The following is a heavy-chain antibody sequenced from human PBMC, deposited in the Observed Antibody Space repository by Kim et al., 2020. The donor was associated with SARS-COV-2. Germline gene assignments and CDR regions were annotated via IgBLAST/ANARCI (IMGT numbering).Heavy chain of an antibody. J-gene: IGHJ4*02. D-gene: IGHD3-3*01. CDR1: GFTVSSNY. Sequence: GGSLRLSCAASGFTVSSNYMSWVRQAPGKGLEWVSVIYSGGSTYYADSVKGRFTISRDNSKNTLCLQMNSLRAEDTAVYYCARAGQGYYDFWSGYYGGNDYWGQGTLVTVSS. V-gene: IGHV3-66*01. CDR3: ARAGQGYYDFWSGYYGGNDY. CDR2: IYSGGST.